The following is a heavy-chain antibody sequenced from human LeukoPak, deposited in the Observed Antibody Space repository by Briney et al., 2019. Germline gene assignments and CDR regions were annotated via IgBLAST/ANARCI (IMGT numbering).Heavy chain of an antibody. D-gene: IGHD2-21*01. Sequence: GGSLRLSCAASGFTFSSYSMNWVRQAPGKGLAWVSHISSSSSTIYYADSVKGRFTISRDNARNSLYLQMNSLRAEDTAVYYCVRDHLWSFDIWGQGTVVTVSS. J-gene: IGHJ3*02. CDR2: ISSSSSTI. V-gene: IGHV3-48*04. CDR1: GFTFSSYS. CDR3: VRDHLWSFDI.